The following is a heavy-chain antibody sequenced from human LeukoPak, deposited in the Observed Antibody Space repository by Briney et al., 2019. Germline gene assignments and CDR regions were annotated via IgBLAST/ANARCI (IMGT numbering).Heavy chain of an antibody. Sequence: SETLSLTCTVSGGSISSYYWSWIRQPPGKGLEWIGYIYYSGGTNYNPSLKSRVTISVDTSKNQFSLKLSSVTAADTAVYYCAGGKEFWSGYPDYWGQGTLVTVSS. V-gene: IGHV4-59*01. CDR2: IYYSGGT. CDR3: AGGKEFWSGYPDY. D-gene: IGHD3-3*01. J-gene: IGHJ4*02. CDR1: GGSISSYY.